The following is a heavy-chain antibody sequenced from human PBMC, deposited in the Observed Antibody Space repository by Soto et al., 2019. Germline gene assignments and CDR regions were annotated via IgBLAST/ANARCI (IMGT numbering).Heavy chain of an antibody. CDR2: IIGSSGTT. D-gene: IGHD5-18*01. V-gene: IGHV3-23*01. CDR3: AKGSTYSFYFDH. CDR1: GFSFSSYD. Sequence: GGSLRLSCVASGFSFSSYDMSWVRQAPGKGLEWVSFIIGSSGTTYYADSVKGRFTISRDNSKNTLYLQMSRLGAEDTAAYYCAKGSTYSFYFDHWGQGTLVTVSS. J-gene: IGHJ4*01.